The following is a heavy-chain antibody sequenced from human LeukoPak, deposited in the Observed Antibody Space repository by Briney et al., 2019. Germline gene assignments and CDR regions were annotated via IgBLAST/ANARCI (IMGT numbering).Heavy chain of an antibody. CDR3: ARENRCSSSEKRYMDV. D-gene: IGHD6-13*01. CDR1: GFTFTSYS. Sequence: GGSLRLSCAASGFTFTSYSMNWVRQAPGQGMEWVASVSTSSSYIYYADSVKGRFTITRDNAKNSLYLKINSLIAEDTALYYCARENRCSSSEKRYMDVWGRGTTVTVSS. J-gene: IGHJ6*03. CDR2: VSTSSSYI. V-gene: IGHV3-21*04.